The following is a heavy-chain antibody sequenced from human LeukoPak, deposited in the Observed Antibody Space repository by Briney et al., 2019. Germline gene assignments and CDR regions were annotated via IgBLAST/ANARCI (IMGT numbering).Heavy chain of an antibody. CDR3: ARGNCSGGSCFFYFDY. CDR2: INHSGST. CDR1: GGSFSGYY. Sequence: SETLSLTCAVYGGSFSGYYWSWIRQPPGKGLEWIGEINHSGSTNYNPSLKSRVTISVDTSKNQFSLELSSVTAADTAVYYCARGNCSGGSCFFYFDYWGQGTLVTVSS. D-gene: IGHD2-15*01. V-gene: IGHV4-34*01. J-gene: IGHJ4*02.